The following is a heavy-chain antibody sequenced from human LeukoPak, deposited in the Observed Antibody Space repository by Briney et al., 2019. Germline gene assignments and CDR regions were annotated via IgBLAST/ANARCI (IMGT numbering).Heavy chain of an antibody. Sequence: GGSLRLSCAASGFTVSSNYMIWVRQTPGKGLEWVSVIYTGGTTYYAESVKGRITVSRDNPKNTVYLQMNSLRAEDTAVYYCARDLGYCTNGVCHTRFDYWGQGTLVAVSS. CDR3: ARDLGYCTNGVCHTRFDY. V-gene: IGHV3-53*01. CDR2: IYTGGTT. CDR1: GFTVSSNY. D-gene: IGHD2-8*01. J-gene: IGHJ4*02.